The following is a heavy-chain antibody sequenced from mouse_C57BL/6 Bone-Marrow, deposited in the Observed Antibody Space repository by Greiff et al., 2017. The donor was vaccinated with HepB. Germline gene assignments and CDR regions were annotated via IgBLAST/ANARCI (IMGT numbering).Heavy chain of an antibody. V-gene: IGHV5-6*01. CDR3: GRHSSGKGGFAY. D-gene: IGHD1-3*01. Sequence: EVKVVESGGDLVKPGGSLKLSCAASGFTFSSYGMSWVRQTPDKRLEWVATISSGGSYTYYPDSVKGRITISRDNAKNTLYLQMSSLKSEDTAMYYCGRHSSGKGGFAYWGQGTLVTVSA. CDR2: ISSGGSYT. CDR1: GFTFSSYG. J-gene: IGHJ3*01.